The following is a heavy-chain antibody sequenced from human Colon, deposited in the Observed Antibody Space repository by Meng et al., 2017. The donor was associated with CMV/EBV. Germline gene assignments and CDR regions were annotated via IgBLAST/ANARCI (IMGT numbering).Heavy chain of an antibody. CDR2: ISAYNGNT. J-gene: IGHJ4*02. CDR1: GYNFASYG. D-gene: IGHD5-18*01. Sequence: CKASGYNFASYGISWMRQAPGQGLEWRGWISAYNGNTNYAQKFQGRVTMTTDTSTSTAYMELRSLRSDDTAVYYCARGNVDTAMVSDYWGQGTLVTVSS. V-gene: IGHV1-18*01. CDR3: ARGNVDTAMVSDY.